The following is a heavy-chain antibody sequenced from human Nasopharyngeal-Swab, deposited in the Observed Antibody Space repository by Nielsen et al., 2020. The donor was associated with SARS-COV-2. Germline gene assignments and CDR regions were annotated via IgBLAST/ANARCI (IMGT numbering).Heavy chain of an antibody. J-gene: IGHJ6*02. D-gene: IGHD4-17*01. Sequence: GESLKISCAASGFTFSSYGMHWVRQAPGKGLEWVAVISYDGSNKYYADSVKGRFTISRDNSQNTLYLQMNRLTAEDTAVYYCAKAPVTTVTTYNVLDYYGMDVWGQGTTVTVSS. CDR1: GFTFSSYG. CDR3: AKAPVTTVTTYNVLDYYGMDV. V-gene: IGHV3-30*18. CDR2: ISYDGSNK.